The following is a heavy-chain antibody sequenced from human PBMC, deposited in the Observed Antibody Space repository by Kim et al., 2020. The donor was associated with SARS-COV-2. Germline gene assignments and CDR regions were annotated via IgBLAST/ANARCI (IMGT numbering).Heavy chain of an antibody. Sequence: SGPTLVNPTQTLTLTCTFSGFSLSTSGMCVSWIRQPPGKALEWLALIDWDDDKYYSTSLKTRLTISKDTSKNQVVLTVTNMDPVDTATYYCARVNWYYGSGSYSAMDVWGQGTPVTVSS. V-gene: IGHV2-70*01. J-gene: IGHJ6*02. CDR1: GFSLSTSGMC. CDR3: ARVNWYYGSGSYSAMDV. D-gene: IGHD3-10*01. CDR2: IDWDDDK.